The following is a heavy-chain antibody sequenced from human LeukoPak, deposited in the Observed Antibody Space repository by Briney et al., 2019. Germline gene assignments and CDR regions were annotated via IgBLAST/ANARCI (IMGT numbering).Heavy chain of an antibody. Sequence: ASVKVSCKASGYTFTSYWIQWVRQAPGQGLEWMGLINPDGGSTAYAHRFQGRVIMTRDTSTSTAYMELSSLRSEDTAVYYCAVTTGPVDAFDIWGQGTMVTVSS. CDR3: AVTTGPVDAFDI. D-gene: IGHD4-17*01. J-gene: IGHJ3*02. CDR1: GYTFTSYW. V-gene: IGHV1-46*01. CDR2: INPDGGST.